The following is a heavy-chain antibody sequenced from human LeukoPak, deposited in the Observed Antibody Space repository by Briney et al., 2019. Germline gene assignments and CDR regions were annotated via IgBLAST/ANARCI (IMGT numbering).Heavy chain of an antibody. CDR3: ASLLTGPYGSGSYPNYMDV. CDR2: IYYSGST. Sequence: PSQTLSLTCTVPGASISSSSNYWGWIRQPPGKGLEVIGSIYYSGSTYYNPSLKSRVTISVDTSKNQFSLKLSSETAADTAVYYCASLLTGPYGSGSYPNYMDVWGKGTTVTVSS. J-gene: IGHJ6*03. D-gene: IGHD3-10*01. CDR1: GASISSSSNY. V-gene: IGHV4-39*07.